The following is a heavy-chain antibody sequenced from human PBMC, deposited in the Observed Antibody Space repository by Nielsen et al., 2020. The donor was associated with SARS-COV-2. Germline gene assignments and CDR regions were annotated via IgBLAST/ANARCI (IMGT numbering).Heavy chain of an antibody. CDR1: GFSFDDYG. J-gene: IGHJ4*02. V-gene: IGHV3-20*04. CDR2: ISWNGGTT. Sequence: GESLKISCAASGFSFDDYGMSWVRQAPGKGLEWVSGISWNGGTTRYADSVKGRFTISRDNAKNSLYLEVSSLRVEDTAVYYCAREGIDWYYFDYWGQGALVTVSS. CDR3: AREGIDWYYFDY. D-gene: IGHD3-9*01.